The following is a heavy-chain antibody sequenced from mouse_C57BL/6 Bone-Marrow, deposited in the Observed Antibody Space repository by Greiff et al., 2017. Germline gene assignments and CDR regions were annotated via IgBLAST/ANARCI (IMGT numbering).Heavy chain of an antibody. CDR1: GYTFTSYW. CDR3: AREGMVTTSWYFDV. D-gene: IGHD2-2*01. Sequence: QVQLQQPGAELVKPGASVKLSCKASGYTFTSYWMHWVKQRPGRGLEWIGRIDPNRGGTKYNEKFKSKATLTVDKPSSTAYMQLSSLTSEDSAVYYGAREGMVTTSWYFDVWGTGTTVTVSS. V-gene: IGHV1-72*01. CDR2: IDPNRGGT. J-gene: IGHJ1*03.